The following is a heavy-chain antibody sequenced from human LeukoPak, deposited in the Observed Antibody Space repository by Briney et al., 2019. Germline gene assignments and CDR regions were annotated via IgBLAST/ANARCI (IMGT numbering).Heavy chain of an antibody. CDR2: INHSGST. J-gene: IGHJ4*02. V-gene: IGHV4-39*07. Sequence: SETLSLTCTVSGGSISGSSYYWGWIRQPPGKGLEWIGEINHSGSTNYNPSLKSRVTISVDTSKNQFSLMLTSVTAADTAVYYCARGPAQNYYGSGSYYKKFDYWGQGTLVTVSS. CDR3: ARGPAQNYYGSGSYYKKFDY. CDR1: GGSISGSSYY. D-gene: IGHD3-10*01.